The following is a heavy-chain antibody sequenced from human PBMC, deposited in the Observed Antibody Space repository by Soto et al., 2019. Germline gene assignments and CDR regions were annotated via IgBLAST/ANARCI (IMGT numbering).Heavy chain of an antibody. CDR1: GFNFSDAW. CDR2: IKDRDYGGTA. V-gene: IGHV3-15*01. Sequence: QLVESGGDLVTPGESIRLSCVASGFNFSDAWMTWVRQAPGKGLEWVGRIKDRDYGGTADYAASVKGRFTMSRDDSTNMLFLQMNSLKSEDTAVYYCTTNDYWGQGIQVTVSS. CDR3: TTNDY. J-gene: IGHJ4*02.